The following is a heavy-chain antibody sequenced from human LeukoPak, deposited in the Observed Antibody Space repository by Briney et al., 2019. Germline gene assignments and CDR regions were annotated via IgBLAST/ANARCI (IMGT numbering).Heavy chain of an antibody. V-gene: IGHV3-74*01. CDR1: GFTFSSYW. CDR3: AREYDYTAFDI. Sequence: GGSLRLSCAASGFTFSSYWMHWVRQAPGKGLVWVSRINSDGSSTSYADSVKGRFTISRDNAKNTLYLQMNSLRAEDTAVYYCAREYDYTAFDIWGQGTMVTVSS. D-gene: IGHD2-2*02. CDR2: INSDGSST. J-gene: IGHJ3*02.